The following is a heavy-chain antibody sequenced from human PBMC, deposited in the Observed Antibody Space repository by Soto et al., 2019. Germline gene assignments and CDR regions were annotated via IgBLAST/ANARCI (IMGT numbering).Heavy chain of an antibody. Sequence: ASVKVSCKASGYTFTSYDINWVRQATGQGLEWMGWINASHGNTDYSQKFQGRLSITRDTSASTVYMELSSLRSEDTGVYYCARGPGLWNGFSPFDPWGQGTLVTVSS. D-gene: IGHD3-3*01. CDR2: INASHGNT. V-gene: IGHV1-8*01. CDR1: GYTFTSYD. J-gene: IGHJ5*02. CDR3: ARGPGLWNGFSPFDP.